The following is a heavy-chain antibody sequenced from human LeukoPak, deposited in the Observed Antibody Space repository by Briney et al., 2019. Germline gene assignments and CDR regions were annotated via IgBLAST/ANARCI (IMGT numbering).Heavy chain of an antibody. J-gene: IGHJ4*02. CDR1: GFXFSSYS. CDR3: ARDSHWAFDY. V-gene: IGHV3-48*02. D-gene: IGHD3-16*01. Sequence: GGSLRLSCAASGFXFSSYSINWVRQAPGKGLEWVSYISSSSSTIDYADSVKGRFTISRDNAKNSLYLQMNSLRDEDTAAYYCARDSHWAFDYWGQGVLVTVSS. CDR2: ISSSSSTI.